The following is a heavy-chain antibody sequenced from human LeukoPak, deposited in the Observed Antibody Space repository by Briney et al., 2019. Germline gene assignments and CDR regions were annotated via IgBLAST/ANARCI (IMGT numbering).Heavy chain of an antibody. J-gene: IGHJ4*02. Sequence: GGSLRLSCAASGFTFSSYGMHWVRQAPGKGLEWVAFIRYDGSNKYYADSVKGRFTISRDNSKNTLYLQMNSLRAEDTAVYYCAREGGSYGDFDYWGQGTLVTVSS. V-gene: IGHV3-30*02. CDR3: AREGGSYGDFDY. D-gene: IGHD1-26*01. CDR1: GFTFSSYG. CDR2: IRYDGSNK.